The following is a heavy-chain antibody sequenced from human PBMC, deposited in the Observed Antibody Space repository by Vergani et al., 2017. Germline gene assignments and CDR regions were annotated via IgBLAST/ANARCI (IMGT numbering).Heavy chain of an antibody. V-gene: IGHV3-23*01. CDR2: ISGSGGST. Sequence: EVQLLESGGGLVQPGGSLRLSCAASGFTFSSYAMSWVRQAPGKGLEWVSAISGSGGSTYYADSVKGRFTISRDNSKNTLYLQMNSLRAEDTAVYYCAKGPSRYCSSTSCYRYFQHWGQGTLSPSPQ. D-gene: IGHD2-2*01. CDR3: AKGPSRYCSSTSCYRYFQH. CDR1: GFTFSSYA. J-gene: IGHJ1*01.